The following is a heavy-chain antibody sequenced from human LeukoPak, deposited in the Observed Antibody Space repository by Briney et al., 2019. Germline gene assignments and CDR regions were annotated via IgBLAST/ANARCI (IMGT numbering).Heavy chain of an antibody. Sequence: ASVKVSCKASGYTFTGNYMHWLRQAPGQGLEWMGWINPNSGGTNYAQKFQGRVTMTRDTSISTAYMELSRLRSDDTAVYYCARGRERDYDFWSGYPNWFDPWGQGTLVTVSS. J-gene: IGHJ5*02. CDR3: ARGRERDYDFWSGYPNWFDP. V-gene: IGHV1-2*02. CDR1: GYTFTGNY. CDR2: INPNSGGT. D-gene: IGHD3-3*01.